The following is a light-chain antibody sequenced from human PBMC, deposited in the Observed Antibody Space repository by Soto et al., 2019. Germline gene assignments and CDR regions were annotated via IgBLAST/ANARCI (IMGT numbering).Light chain of an antibody. J-gene: IGKJ1*01. CDR2: DAS. CDR3: QQYSSFST. CDR1: QSISSW. V-gene: IGKV1-5*01. Sequence: IRMTQSPSSFSASTGDRVTITCRASQSISSWLAWYQQKPGKAPKLLIYDASSLEGGVPSRFSGSGSGTEFTLTISSLQPDDFATYYCQQYSSFSTFGQGTKVDIK.